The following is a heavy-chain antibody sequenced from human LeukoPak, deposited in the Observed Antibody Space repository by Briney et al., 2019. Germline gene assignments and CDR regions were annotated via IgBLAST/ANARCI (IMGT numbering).Heavy chain of an antibody. V-gene: IGHV3-23*01. CDR2: ISGGGGST. CDR3: AKRGSSGWSNFDY. CDR1: GFTFSSYA. J-gene: IGHJ4*02. Sequence: GGSLRLSCAASGFTFSSYAMNWVRQAPGKGLEWVSTISGGGGSTYYSDSMKGRLTISRDNSKNMLYLQMNSLRAEDTAVYYCAKRGSSGWSNFDYWGQGTLVTVSS. D-gene: IGHD6-13*01.